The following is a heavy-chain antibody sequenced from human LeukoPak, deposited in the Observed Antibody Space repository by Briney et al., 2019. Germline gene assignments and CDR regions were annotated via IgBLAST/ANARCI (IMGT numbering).Heavy chain of an antibody. J-gene: IGHJ6*02. D-gene: IGHD6-13*01. CDR3: AKVGYSSSWYIFYYYGMDV. V-gene: IGHV3-23*01. CDR1: GFTFSSYA. CDR2: ISCSGGST. Sequence: GGSLRLSCAASGFTFSSYAMSWVRQAPGKGLEWVSAISCSGGSTYYADSVKGRFTISRDNSKNTLYLQMNSLRAEDTAVYYCAKVGYSSSWYIFYYYGMDVWGQGTTVTVSS.